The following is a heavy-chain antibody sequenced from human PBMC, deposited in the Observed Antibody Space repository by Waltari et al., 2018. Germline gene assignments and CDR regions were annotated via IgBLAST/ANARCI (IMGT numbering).Heavy chain of an antibody. CDR3: VKDRFTKWSFDY. CDR2: ISNNGINQ. Sequence: QVQLVESGGGVVQPGGSLKLSCAASGFSFTYDGMHWVRQAPGKGLGWWKLISNNGINQFYADSVKGRFTVSRDISKNTLYLQMNSLRPEDTAVYYCVKDRFTKWSFDYWGQGTLVTVSS. D-gene: IGHD2-15*01. V-gene: IGHV3-30*18. CDR1: GFSFTYDG. J-gene: IGHJ4*02.